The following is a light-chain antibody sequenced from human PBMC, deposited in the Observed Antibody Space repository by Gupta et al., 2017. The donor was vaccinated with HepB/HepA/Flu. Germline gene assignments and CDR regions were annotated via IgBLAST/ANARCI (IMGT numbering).Light chain of an antibody. CDR3: QQYGSSPLT. Sequence: EIVLTQSPGTLSLPPGERATLSCRASQSVSSNFLAWYQQKPGQAPRLLIYGASSRATGIPDRFSGSGSGTDFTLTISRLEPEDFALYYCQQYGSSPLTFGGGTKVEIK. CDR2: GAS. J-gene: IGKJ4*01. CDR1: QSVSSNF. V-gene: IGKV3-20*01.